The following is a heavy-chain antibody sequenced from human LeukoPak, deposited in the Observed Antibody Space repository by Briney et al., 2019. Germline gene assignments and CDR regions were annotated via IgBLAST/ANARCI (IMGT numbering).Heavy chain of an antibody. D-gene: IGHD6-6*01. Sequence: PGGSLRLSCAASGFTFSSYWMSWVRQAPGKGLEWVSVIYSGGSTFYADSVKGRFTISRDNSKNTLYLQMNSLRAEDTAVYYCASTIAARPFDYWGQGTLVTVSS. CDR3: ASTIAARPFDY. CDR2: IYSGGST. V-gene: IGHV3-66*01. CDR1: GFTFSSYW. J-gene: IGHJ4*02.